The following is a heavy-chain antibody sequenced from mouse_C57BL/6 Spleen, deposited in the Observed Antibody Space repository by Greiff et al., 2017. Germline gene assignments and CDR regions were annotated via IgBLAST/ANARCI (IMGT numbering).Heavy chain of an antibody. CDR2: ISAGGSYT. CDR1: GFTFSSYA. CDR3: ARALYYHGTWCAY. Sequence: EVQGVESGGGLVKPGGSLKLSCAASGFTFSSYAMSWVRQTPEKRLEWVATISAGGSYTYYPDNVKGRFTISKDNAKNTLYLQMSHLKYEDTAMYYCARALYYHGTWCAYWGQGTLVTVSA. D-gene: IGHD1-1*01. V-gene: IGHV5-4*01. J-gene: IGHJ3*01.